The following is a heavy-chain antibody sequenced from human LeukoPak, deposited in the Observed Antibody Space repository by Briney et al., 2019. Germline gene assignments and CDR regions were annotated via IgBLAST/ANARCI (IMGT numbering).Heavy chain of an antibody. Sequence: GGSLRLSCAASGFTLSIYGMRWVRQARGKGPEWVDNIKQDGSEKYYADSVKGRFTISRDNAKNSLYLQMNSLRAEDTAVYYCARAIISSISWYSPFDYWGQGTLVTVSS. J-gene: IGHJ4*02. V-gene: IGHV3-7*03. CDR2: IKQDGSEK. CDR3: ARAIISSISWYSPFDY. CDR1: GFTLSIYG. D-gene: IGHD6-13*01.